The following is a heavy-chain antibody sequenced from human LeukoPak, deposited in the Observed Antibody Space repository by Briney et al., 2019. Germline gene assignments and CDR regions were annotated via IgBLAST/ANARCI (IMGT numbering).Heavy chain of an antibody. CDR3: GREARATPDF. V-gene: IGHV3-11*05. CDR2: ITNSSDFV. Sequence: GGSLRLSCAASGFRFSGHYMSWIRQAPGKGLEWISYITNSSDFVNYADSVKGRFTISRDNAKNSLYLQMNSLRAEDTAVYYCGREARATPDFWGQGTVVTVSS. J-gene: IGHJ4*02. CDR1: GFRFSGHY. D-gene: IGHD1-26*01.